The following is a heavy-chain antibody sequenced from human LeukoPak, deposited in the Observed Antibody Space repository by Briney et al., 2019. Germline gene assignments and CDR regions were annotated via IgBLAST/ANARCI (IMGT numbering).Heavy chain of an antibody. D-gene: IGHD3-16*01. CDR2: INQDGSDM. J-gene: IGHJ4*02. CDR1: GFIFNTFW. Sequence: PGGSLRLSCAASGFIFNTFWMNWVRLTPGKGLEWVAKINQDGSDMYYVDSVKGRFFVSRDNARNLVYLQMNSLRAEDTAVYYCAKDLLRLTQGIDYWGQGTLVTVSS. CDR3: AKDLLRLTQGIDY. V-gene: IGHV3-7*03.